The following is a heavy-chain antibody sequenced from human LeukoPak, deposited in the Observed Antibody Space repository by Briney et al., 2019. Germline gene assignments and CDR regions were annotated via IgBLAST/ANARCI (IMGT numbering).Heavy chain of an antibody. D-gene: IGHD5-24*01. CDR3: ARGGEMATIPDY. J-gene: IGHJ4*02. CDR2: IYYSGST. Sequence: SETLSLTCTVSGGSISSGSYYWGWIRQPPGKGLEWIGYIYYSGSTNYNPSPKSRVTISVDTSKNQFSLKLSSVTAADTAVYYCARGGEMATIPDYWGQGTLVTVSS. CDR1: GGSISSGSYY. V-gene: IGHV4-61*01.